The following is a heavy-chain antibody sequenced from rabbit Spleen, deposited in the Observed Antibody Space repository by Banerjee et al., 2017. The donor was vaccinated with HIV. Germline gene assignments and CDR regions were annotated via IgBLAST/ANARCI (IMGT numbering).Heavy chain of an antibody. V-gene: IGHV1S69*01. D-gene: IGHD1-1*01. Sequence: QSVEESGGGLVTPGGTLTLTCTASGFSLSGYWMNWVRLTPGKGLEWIGVMSTIPKAYYGSWTKGRFTISRTSTTLYLKMTGLTTEDTATYFCGTNDIWGQGTLVTVS. J-gene: IGHJ3*01. CDR3: GTNDI. CDR1: GFSLSGYW. CDR2: MSTIPKA.